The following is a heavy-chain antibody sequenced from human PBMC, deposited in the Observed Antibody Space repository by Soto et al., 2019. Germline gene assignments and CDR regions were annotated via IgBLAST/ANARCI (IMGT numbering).Heavy chain of an antibody. CDR2: INHSGST. CDR3: ARGEFWSGTGGDCLDY. V-gene: IGHV4-34*01. Sequence: SETLSLTCAVYGGSFSGYYWSWIRQPPGKGLEWIGEINHSGSTNYNPSLKSRVTISVDTSKNQFSLKLSSVTAADTAVYYCARGEFWSGTGGDCLDYWGQGTLVTVSS. D-gene: IGHD3-3*01. CDR1: GGSFSGYY. J-gene: IGHJ4*02.